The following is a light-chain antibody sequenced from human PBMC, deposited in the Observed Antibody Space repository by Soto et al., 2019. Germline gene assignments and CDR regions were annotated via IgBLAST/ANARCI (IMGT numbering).Light chain of an antibody. Sequence: QSALTKPASVSGSPGQSITISCTGTSSDVGAYNYVSWYQQHPGRAPKVMIYDVNNRPSGVSDRFSGSKSGNTASLTISGLQAEDEDTFYCSSYTTSDTVIFGGGTKLTVL. CDR1: SSDVGAYNY. CDR3: SSYTTSDTVI. V-gene: IGLV2-14*03. CDR2: DVN. J-gene: IGLJ2*01.